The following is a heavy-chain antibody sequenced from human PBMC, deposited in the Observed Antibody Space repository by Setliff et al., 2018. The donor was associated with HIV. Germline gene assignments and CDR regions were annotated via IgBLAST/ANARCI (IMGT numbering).Heavy chain of an antibody. CDR2: VYYSGTT. J-gene: IGHJ4*02. CDR3: ARKHLFNVFDY. Sequence: SETRSLPCTVSGGSIITYYWSWIRQHPGKGLEWIGYVYYSGTTNYNPSLKTRVTISVDTSKNQFCLSLNSVTAADTAVYYCARKHLFNVFDYWGQGTLVTVSS. V-gene: IGHV4-59*03. CDR1: GGSIITYY.